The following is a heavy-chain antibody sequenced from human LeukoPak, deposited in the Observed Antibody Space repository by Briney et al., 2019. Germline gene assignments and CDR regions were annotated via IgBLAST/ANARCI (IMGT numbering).Heavy chain of an antibody. CDR3: ARGLSCSSTSCYPV. CDR1: GXSFSGYY. J-gene: IGHJ4*02. CDR2: INHSGST. Sequence: PSETLSLTCAVYGXSFSGYYWSWIRQPPGKGLEWIVDINHSGSTNYNPSLKSRVTISVDTSKTQFSLKLSSVTAADTAVYYRARGLSCSSTSCYPVWGQGTLVTVSS. D-gene: IGHD2-2*01. V-gene: IGHV4-34*01.